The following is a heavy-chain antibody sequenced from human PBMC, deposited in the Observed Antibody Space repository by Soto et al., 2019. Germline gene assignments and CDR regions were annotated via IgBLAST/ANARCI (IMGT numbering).Heavy chain of an antibody. V-gene: IGHV1-24*01. Sequence: GASVKVSCKVSGYTLTELSMHWVRQAPGKGLEWMGGFDPEDGETIYAQKFQGRVTMTEDTSTDTAYMELSSLRSEDTAVYCCATLRGLRYYAYYYYMDVWGKGTTVTVSS. CDR2: FDPEDGET. D-gene: IGHD3-9*01. J-gene: IGHJ6*03. CDR1: GYTLTELS. CDR3: ATLRGLRYYAYYYYMDV.